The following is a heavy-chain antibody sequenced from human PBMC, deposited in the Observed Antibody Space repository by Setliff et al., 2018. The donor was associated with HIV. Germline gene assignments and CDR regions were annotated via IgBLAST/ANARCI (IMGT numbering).Heavy chain of an antibody. J-gene: IGHJ3*02. Sequence: PSETLSLTCTVSGGSISTYYWSWIRQPPGKGLEWIGYINHNELTYYNPSLKSRIIMSVDTSKKQLSLKLSSVTAVDTAVYFCARISNGFEPNAFDTWGRGTMVTVSS. CDR2: INHNELT. CDR1: GGSISTYY. D-gene: IGHD3-22*01. CDR3: ARISNGFEPNAFDT. V-gene: IGHV4-59*12.